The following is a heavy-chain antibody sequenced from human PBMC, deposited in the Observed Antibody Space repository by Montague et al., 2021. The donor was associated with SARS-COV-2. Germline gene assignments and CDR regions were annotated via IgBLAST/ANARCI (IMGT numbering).Heavy chain of an antibody. J-gene: IGHJ5*02. CDR3: ARATRSIVVLHGFDP. V-gene: IGHV4-31*03. D-gene: IGHD3-22*01. Sequence: TLSLTCNVSGGSISSGAYYWSWIRQHPGKGLEWIGYIYYSGSTYYNPSLKSRVTISVDTSKNQFSLKMSSVTAADTAVYYCARATRSIVVLHGFDPWGQGTLVTVSS. CDR1: GGSISSGAYY. CDR2: IYYSGST.